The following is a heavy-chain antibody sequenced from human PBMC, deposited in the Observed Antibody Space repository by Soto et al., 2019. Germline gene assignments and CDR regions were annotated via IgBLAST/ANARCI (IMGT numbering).Heavy chain of an antibody. J-gene: IGHJ3*02. V-gene: IGHV3-66*01. CDR1: GFTVSSDY. D-gene: IGHD3-9*01. CDR2: IYSGGST. CDR3: ARDGSNDILTGWGAFDI. Sequence: GGSLRLSCAASGFTVSSDYMSWVRQAPGKGLEWVSVIYSGGSTYYADSVKGRFTISRDNSKNTLYLQMNSLRAEDTAVYYCARDGSNDILTGWGAFDIWGQGTMVTVSS.